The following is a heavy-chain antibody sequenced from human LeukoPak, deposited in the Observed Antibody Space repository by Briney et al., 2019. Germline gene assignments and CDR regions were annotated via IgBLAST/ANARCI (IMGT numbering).Heavy chain of an antibody. Sequence: SQTLSLTCAISGDSVSSNSAAWNWIRQSPSRGLEWLGRTYYRSKWHNDYALSVKSRITINADTSKNQFSLKLSSVTAADTAVYYCARLSSSTSCCDYWGQGTLVTVSS. CDR2: TYYRSKWHN. J-gene: IGHJ4*02. CDR3: ARLSSSTSCCDY. CDR1: GDSVSSNSAA. D-gene: IGHD2-2*01. V-gene: IGHV6-1*01.